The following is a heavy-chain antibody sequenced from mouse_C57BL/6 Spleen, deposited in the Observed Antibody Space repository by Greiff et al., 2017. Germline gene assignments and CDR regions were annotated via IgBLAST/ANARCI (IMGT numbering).Heavy chain of an antibody. V-gene: IGHV5-15*01. D-gene: IGHD1-1*02. Sequence: EVKLMESGGGLVQPGGSLKLSCAASGFTFSDYGMAWVRQAPRKGPEWVAFISNLAYSIYYADTVTGRFTISRENAKNTLYLEMSSLRSEDTAMYYCARRPLGGNYWYFDVWGTGTTVTVSS. CDR2: ISNLAYSI. CDR1: GFTFSDYG. J-gene: IGHJ1*03. CDR3: ARRPLGGNYWYFDV.